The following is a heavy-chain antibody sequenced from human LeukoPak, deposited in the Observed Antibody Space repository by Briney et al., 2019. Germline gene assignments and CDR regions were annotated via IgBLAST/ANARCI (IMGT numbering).Heavy chain of an antibody. CDR1: GITFSSYA. CDR3: ARGRSYYYYYYGMDV. J-gene: IGHJ6*02. CDR2: ISYDGSNK. Sequence: GGSLRLSCAASGITFSSYAMHWVRQAPGKGLEWVAVISYDGSNKYYADSVKGRFIISRDSSKNTLYLQMNSLRAEDTAVYYCARGRSYYYYYYGMDVWGQGTTVTVS. V-gene: IGHV3-30*04.